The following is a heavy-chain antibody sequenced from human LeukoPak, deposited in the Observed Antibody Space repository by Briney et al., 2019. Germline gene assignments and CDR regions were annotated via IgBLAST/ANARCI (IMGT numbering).Heavy chain of an antibody. V-gene: IGHV3-30*02. CDR1: GFTFSSYG. Sequence: GGSLRLSCVVSGFTFSSYGMHWVRQAPGKGLEWVAFIWYDGTKKYYADSVKGRFTISRDNSENTMYLQVNSLRAEDTAVYYCAKGSKVLVFTRDHHMDVWGKGTTVIISS. J-gene: IGHJ6*03. CDR3: AKGSKVLVFTRDHHMDV. CDR2: IWYDGTKK. D-gene: IGHD3-22*01.